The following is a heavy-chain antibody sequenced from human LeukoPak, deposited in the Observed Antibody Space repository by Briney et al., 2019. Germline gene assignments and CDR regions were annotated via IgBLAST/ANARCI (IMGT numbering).Heavy chain of an antibody. V-gene: IGHV1-2*02. CDR3: ARDVGSLEVIDY. J-gene: IGHJ4*02. Sequence: ASVNVSCTASGYTFTGHYMHWVRQAPGQGLEWMGWINPDNGDTDCAQKFQGRVTMTRDTSISTAYMGLNRLISDDTAVYHCARDVGSLEVIDYWGQGTLVSVSS. CDR1: GYTFTGHY. CDR2: INPDNGDT. D-gene: IGHD3-10*01.